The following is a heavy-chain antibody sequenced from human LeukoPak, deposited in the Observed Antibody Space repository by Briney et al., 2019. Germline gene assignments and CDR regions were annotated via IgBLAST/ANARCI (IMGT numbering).Heavy chain of an antibody. V-gene: IGHV1-69*06. J-gene: IGHJ3*02. Sequence: SVKVSCKASGGTFSSYAISWVRQAPGQGLEWMGGIIPIFGTANYAQKFQGRVTITADKSTSTAYMELSSLRSEDTAVYYCASDFWSGPYDAFDIWGQGTMVTVSS. D-gene: IGHD3-3*01. CDR2: IIPIFGTA. CDR1: GGTFSSYA. CDR3: ASDFWSGPYDAFDI.